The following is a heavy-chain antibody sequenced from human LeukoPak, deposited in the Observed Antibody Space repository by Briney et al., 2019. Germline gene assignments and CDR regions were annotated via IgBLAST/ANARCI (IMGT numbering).Heavy chain of an antibody. D-gene: IGHD5-12*01. CDR3: ARDPPYSGYDHEDY. J-gene: IGHJ4*02. V-gene: IGHV1-69*06. Sequence: SVTVSCTASEGTFSSYAISWVRQAPGQGLEWMGRIIPIFGTANYAQKFQGRVTITADKSTSTAYMELSSLRAEDTAVYYCARDPPYSGYDHEDYWGQGTLVTVSS. CDR1: EGTFSSYA. CDR2: IIPIFGTA.